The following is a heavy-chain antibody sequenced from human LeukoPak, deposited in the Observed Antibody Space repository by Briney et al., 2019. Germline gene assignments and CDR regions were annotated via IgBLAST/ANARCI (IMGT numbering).Heavy chain of an antibody. J-gene: IGHJ1*01. CDR3: ARASLASAGTRF. V-gene: IGHV1-2*02. CDR1: GYTFTGYY. CDR2: INARNGDT. Sequence: ASVKVSCKASGYTFTGYYMHWVRQAPGRGLEWVGWINARNGDTNYAQKFQGRVILTRDTSITTSYMEVISLTSDDTAVYYCARASLASAGTRFWGQGTLVIVSS. D-gene: IGHD6-13*01.